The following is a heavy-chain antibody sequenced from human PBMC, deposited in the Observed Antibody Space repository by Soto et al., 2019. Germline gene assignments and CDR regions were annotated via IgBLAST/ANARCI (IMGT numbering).Heavy chain of an antibody. V-gene: IGHV1-69*12. CDR3: ARESRYCSGGSCSFLPGIDY. Sequence: QVQLVQSGAEVKKPGSGVKLSCTASGCTFSSYAISRVGQAPGQGIELMGGFSPVFGTANYAQKFQGRVTITADESTSTAYMELSSLRSEDTAVYYCARESRYCSGGSCSFLPGIDYWGQGTLVTVSS. D-gene: IGHD2-15*01. CDR2: FSPVFGTA. CDR1: GCTFSSYA. J-gene: IGHJ4*02.